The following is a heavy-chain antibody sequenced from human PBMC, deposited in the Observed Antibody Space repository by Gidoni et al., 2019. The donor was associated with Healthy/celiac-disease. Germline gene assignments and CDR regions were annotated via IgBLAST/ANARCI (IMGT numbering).Heavy chain of an antibody. CDR1: GGSISSSSYY. Sequence: QLQLQESGPGLVKPSETLSLTCTVSGGSISSSSYYWGWIRQPPGKGLEWIGSIYYSGSTYYNPSLKSRVTISGDTSKNQFSLKLSSVTAADTAVYYCARLHGSFVYYMDVWGKGTTVTVSS. CDR3: ARLHGSFVYYMDV. D-gene: IGHD3-10*01. CDR2: IYYSGST. J-gene: IGHJ6*03. V-gene: IGHV4-39*01.